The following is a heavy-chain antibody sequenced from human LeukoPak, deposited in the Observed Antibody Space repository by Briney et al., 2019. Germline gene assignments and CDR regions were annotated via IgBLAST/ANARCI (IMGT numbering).Heavy chain of an antibody. D-gene: IGHD3-22*01. CDR2: ICDSGRTV. V-gene: IGHV3-11*01. CDR3: ARDRLGDYDHSGYYDK. CDR1: GFTFSDYY. Sequence: GGSLRLSCAASGFTFSDYYMSWLRQAPGKGLEWVAYICDSGRTVYYADSVKGRFTISRDNAKNSVYLQMNNLGAEDTAVYYCARDRLGDYDHSGYYDKWGQGTLVTVSS. J-gene: IGHJ4*02.